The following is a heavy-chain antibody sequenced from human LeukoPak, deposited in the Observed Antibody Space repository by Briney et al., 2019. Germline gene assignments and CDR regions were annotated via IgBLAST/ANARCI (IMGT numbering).Heavy chain of an antibody. Sequence: GRSLRLSCAASGFTFSSYGMHWVRQAPGKGLEWAAVIWYDGSNKYYADSVKGRFTISRDNSKNTLYLQMNSLRAEDTAVYYCARVLVGATGGMDVWGQGTTVTVSS. CDR1: GFTFSSYG. D-gene: IGHD1-26*01. J-gene: IGHJ6*02. CDR2: IWYDGSNK. CDR3: ARVLVGATGGMDV. V-gene: IGHV3-33*01.